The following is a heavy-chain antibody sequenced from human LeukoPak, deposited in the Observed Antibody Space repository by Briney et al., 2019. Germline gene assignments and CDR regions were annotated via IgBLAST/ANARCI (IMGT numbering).Heavy chain of an antibody. Sequence: SETLSITCTVSGASISNYYWSWIRQPPGKGLEWIGYIHYSGSFNYNPSLKSRVTISVDTSKNQFSLKLTSVTAADTAVYYCALFVSDSEHYNWFDPWGQGTLVTVSS. CDR3: ALFVSDSEHYNWFDP. J-gene: IGHJ5*02. V-gene: IGHV4-59*01. CDR1: GASISNYY. CDR2: IHYSGSF. D-gene: IGHD1-26*01.